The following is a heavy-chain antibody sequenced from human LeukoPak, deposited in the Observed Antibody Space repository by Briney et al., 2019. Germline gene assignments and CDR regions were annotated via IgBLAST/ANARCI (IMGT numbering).Heavy chain of an antibody. J-gene: IGHJ4*02. CDR3: TTVQQWLAQALGY. CDR1: GFTFSNAW. V-gene: IGHV3-15*01. CDR2: IKKKSDGGTT. D-gene: IGHD6-19*01. Sequence: GGSLRLSCAASGFTFSNAWMTWVRQAPGKGREWLGHIKKKSDGGTTDYAAPVKGRFTISRDDSKDTLYLQMNSLKTEDTAVYYCTTVQQWLAQALGYWGQGTLVTVSS.